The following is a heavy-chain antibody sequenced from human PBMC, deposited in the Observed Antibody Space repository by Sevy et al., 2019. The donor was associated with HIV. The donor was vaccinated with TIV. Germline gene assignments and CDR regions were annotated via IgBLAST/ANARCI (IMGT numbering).Heavy chain of an antibody. CDR3: ATTKDYCVSGCYPFDY. CDR2: FDPEDGER. CDR1: GYTLNQLS. D-gene: IGHD6-19*01. J-gene: IGHJ4*02. Sequence: ASVKVSCKVSGYTLNQLSMHWVRQAPGKGLEWMGSFDPEDGERFYAQKFQGRVTMTEDTSTDTAYMELSSRRSEDTAVYYCATTKDYCVSGCYPFDYWGQGTLVTVSS. V-gene: IGHV1-24*01.